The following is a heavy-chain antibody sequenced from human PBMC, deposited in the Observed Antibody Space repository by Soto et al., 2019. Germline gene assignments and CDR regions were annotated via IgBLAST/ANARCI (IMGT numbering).Heavy chain of an antibody. Sequence: GGSLRLSCAASGFTFSNAWMSWVRQAPGKGLEWVGRIKSKTDGGTTDYAAPVKGRFTISRDDSKNTLYLQMNSLKTEHTAVYYCITDLDIVLMVALGAVDIWGQGTMVTVSS. CDR1: GFTFSNAW. V-gene: IGHV3-15*01. J-gene: IGHJ3*02. D-gene: IGHD2-8*01. CDR3: ITDLDIVLMVALGAVDI. CDR2: IKSKTDGGTT.